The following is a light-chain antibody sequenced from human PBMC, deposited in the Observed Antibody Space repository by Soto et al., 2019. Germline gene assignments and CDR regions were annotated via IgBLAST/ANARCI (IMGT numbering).Light chain of an antibody. Sequence: ETVMRPSPATLSVSPGGRATLHCRASQSISGALAWYQQKPGQAPRLLIYGASTRATSFPARFSGSGSGTDFTLTISSLEPEDFAVYYCQQRTNWAITFGQGTKVDIK. J-gene: IGKJ1*01. CDR2: GAS. V-gene: IGKV3-11*01. CDR3: QQRTNWAIT. CDR1: QSISGA.